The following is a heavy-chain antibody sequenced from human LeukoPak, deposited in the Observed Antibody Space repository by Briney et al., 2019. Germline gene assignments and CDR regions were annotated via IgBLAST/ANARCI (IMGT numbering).Heavy chain of an antibody. D-gene: IGHD3-10*01. CDR3: AKSDRGDYY. CDR2: ISYDGSNK. J-gene: IGHJ4*02. Sequence: SCKASGYTFTGYYMHWVRQAPGKGLEWVAVISYDGSNKYYADSVKGRFTISRDNSKNTLYLQMNSLRAEDTAVYYCAKSDRGDYYWGQGTLVTVSS. V-gene: IGHV3-30*18. CDR1: GYTFTGYY.